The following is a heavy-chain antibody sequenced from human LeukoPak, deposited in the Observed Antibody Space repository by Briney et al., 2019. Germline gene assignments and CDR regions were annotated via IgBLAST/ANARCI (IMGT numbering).Heavy chain of an antibody. CDR3: ARGSGATTDYYYYYMDV. Sequence: GGSLRLSXAASGFTFSSYSMNWVRQAPGKGLEWVSSISSSSSYIFYADSVKGLFTISRDNAKKSLYLQMNSLRAEDKAVYYCARGSGATTDYYYYYMDVWGKGTTVTVSS. CDR1: GFTFSSYS. D-gene: IGHD1-26*01. CDR2: ISSSSSYI. J-gene: IGHJ6*03. V-gene: IGHV3-21*01.